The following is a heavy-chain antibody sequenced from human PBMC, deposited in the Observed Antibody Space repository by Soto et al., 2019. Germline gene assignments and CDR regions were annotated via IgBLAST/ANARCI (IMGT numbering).Heavy chain of an antibody. CDR2: IRGKGYGGAT. CDR3: TRGDWQYYFDC. J-gene: IGHJ4*02. CDR1: GFTIGDYH. D-gene: IGHD3-9*01. V-gene: IGHV3-49*03. Sequence: EVQLVASGGGSVQPGRSLRVSCSASGFTIGDYHMSWFRQAPGKGLEWVGYIRGKGYGGATEYASSVKDRFIISRDDSENIASLQMSSLKTEDTAVYYCTRGDWQYYFDCWGQGTLVTVSS.